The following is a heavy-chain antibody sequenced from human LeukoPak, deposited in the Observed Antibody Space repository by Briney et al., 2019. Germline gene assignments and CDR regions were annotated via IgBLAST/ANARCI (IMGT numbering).Heavy chain of an antibody. CDR2: IYYSGST. D-gene: IGHD1-26*01. Sequence: PSETLSPTCTVSGGSISSYYWSWIRQPPGKGLDGIGYIYYSGSTNYNPSLKSRVTISVDTSKTQFSLKLSSVTAADTAVYYCARDRWELQDRRAFDIWGQGTMVTVSS. J-gene: IGHJ3*02. CDR1: GGSISSYY. CDR3: ARDRWELQDRRAFDI. V-gene: IGHV4-59*01.